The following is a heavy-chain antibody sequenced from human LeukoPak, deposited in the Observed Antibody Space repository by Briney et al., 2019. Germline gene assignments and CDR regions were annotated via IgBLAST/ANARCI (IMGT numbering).Heavy chain of an antibody. V-gene: IGHV4-59*01. CDR3: ARDVVREMPGYFDL. D-gene: IGHD3-10*01. CDR1: GGSISSYY. CDR2: IYYSGST. Sequence: PSETLSLTCTVSGGSISSYYWSWIRQPPGKGLEWIGYIYYSGSTNYNPSLKSRVTISVDTSKNQFSLKLSSVTAADTAVYYCARDVVREMPGYFDLWGRGTPVTVSS. J-gene: IGHJ2*01.